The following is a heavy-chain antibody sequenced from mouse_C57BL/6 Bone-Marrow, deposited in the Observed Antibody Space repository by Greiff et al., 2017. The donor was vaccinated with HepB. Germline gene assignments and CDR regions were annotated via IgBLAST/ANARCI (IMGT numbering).Heavy chain of an antibody. CDR3: ARSPHYYGSSLYYAMDC. CDR1: GYTFTSYT. V-gene: IGHV1-4*01. D-gene: IGHD1-1*01. Sequence: VMLVESGAELARPGASVKMSCKASGYTFTSYTMHWVKQRPGQGLEWIGYINPSSGYTKYNQKFKDKATLTADKSSSTAYMQLSSLTSEDSAVYYCARSPHYYGSSLYYAMDCWGQGTSVTVSS. CDR2: INPSSGYT. J-gene: IGHJ4*01.